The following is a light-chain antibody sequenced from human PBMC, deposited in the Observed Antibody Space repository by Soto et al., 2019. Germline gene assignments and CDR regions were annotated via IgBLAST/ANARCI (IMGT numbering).Light chain of an antibody. J-gene: IGLJ3*02. Sequence: QTVVTQEPSFSVSPGGTVTLTCGLSSGSVSTSYYPSWYQQTPGQAPRTLIYSTNTRSSGVPDRFSGSILGNKAALTITGAQADDESDYYCVLYMGSGIWGVFGGGTQLTVL. CDR1: SGSVSTSYY. CDR2: STN. V-gene: IGLV8-61*01. CDR3: VLYMGSGIWGV.